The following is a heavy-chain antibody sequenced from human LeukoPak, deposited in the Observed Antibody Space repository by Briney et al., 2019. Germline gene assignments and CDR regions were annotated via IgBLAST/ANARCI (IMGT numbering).Heavy chain of an antibody. CDR2: ISGSGDNT. D-gene: IGHD3-9*01. V-gene: IGHV3-23*01. J-gene: IGHJ3*02. CDR1: GFTFSNYA. Sequence: GGSLRLSCAASGFTFSNYAMSWVRQAPGKGLEWVSAISGSGDNTYYADSAKGRFTISRDNSKKTLSLQMNSLGAEDTAVYYCAKDRAISNGRDAFDIWGQGTMVTVSS. CDR3: AKDRAISNGRDAFDI.